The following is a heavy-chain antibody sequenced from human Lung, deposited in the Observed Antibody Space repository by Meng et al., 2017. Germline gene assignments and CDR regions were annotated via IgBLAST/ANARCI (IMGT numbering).Heavy chain of an antibody. D-gene: IGHD6-13*01. Sequence: QVQLVESGGGVVQPGRSLRLSCAASGFTFSSYGMHWVRQAPGKGLEWVAVISYDGSNKYYADSVKGRFTISRDNSKNTLYLQMNSLRAEDTAVYYCAKDLSKQQQLGEVDYWGQGTLVTVSS. V-gene: IGHV3-30*18. CDR2: ISYDGSNK. CDR1: GFTFSSYG. CDR3: AKDLSKQQQLGEVDY. J-gene: IGHJ4*02.